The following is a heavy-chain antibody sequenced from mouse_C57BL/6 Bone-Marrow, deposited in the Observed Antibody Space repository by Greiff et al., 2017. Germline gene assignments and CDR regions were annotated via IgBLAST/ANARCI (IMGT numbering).Heavy chain of an antibody. V-gene: IGHV1-55*01. Sequence: VQLQQPGAELVKPGASVKMSCKASGYTFTSYWITWVKQRPGQGLEWIGDIYPGSGSTNYNEKFKSKVTLTVDTSSSTAYMQLSSLTSEDSAVYYCASSTMVTTTGYYFDYWGQGTTLTVSS. CDR2: IYPGSGST. CDR1: GYTFTSYW. J-gene: IGHJ2*01. CDR3: ASSTMVTTTGYYFDY. D-gene: IGHD2-2*01.